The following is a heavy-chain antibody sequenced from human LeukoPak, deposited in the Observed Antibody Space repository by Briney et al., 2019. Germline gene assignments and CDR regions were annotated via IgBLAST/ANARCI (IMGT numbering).Heavy chain of an antibody. CDR3: ARANYYDSSGYLDY. D-gene: IGHD3-22*01. J-gene: IGHJ4*02. CDR2: IIPIFGTA. Sequence: SVKVSCKASGGTFSSYAMSWVRQAPGQGLEWMGGIIPIFGTANYAQKFQGSVTITTDESTSTAYMELSSLRSEDTAVYYCARANYYDSSGYLDYWGQGTLVTVSS. V-gene: IGHV1-69*05. CDR1: GGTFSSYA.